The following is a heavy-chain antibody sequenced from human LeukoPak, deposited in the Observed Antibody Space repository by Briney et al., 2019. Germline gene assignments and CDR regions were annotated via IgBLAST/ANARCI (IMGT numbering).Heavy chain of an antibody. CDR1: EFTFSNYA. D-gene: IGHD3-16*01. Sequence: GGSLRLSCAASEFTFSNYAMSWVRQAPGKGLEWVSVVYGSGGYTSYADSVKGRFTISRDNSKMYLQMNSLRVEDTAVYYCAKDRGSYGSFDYWGQGTLVTVSS. J-gene: IGHJ4*02. V-gene: IGHV3-23*01. CDR3: AKDRGSYGSFDY. CDR2: VYGSGGYT.